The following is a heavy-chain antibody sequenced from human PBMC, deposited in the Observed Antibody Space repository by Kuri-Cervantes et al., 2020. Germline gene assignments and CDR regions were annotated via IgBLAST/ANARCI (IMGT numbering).Heavy chain of an antibody. J-gene: IGHJ4*02. CDR2: ISAGGGNT. CDR1: GFTFSSYG. D-gene: IGHD3-10*01. CDR3: AKVVAYGSGSYYND. V-gene: IGHV3-23*01. Sequence: GESLKISCAASGFTFSSYGMSWVRQAPGQGLEWVSSISAGGGNTYYADSVKGRFTISRDNSKNTLYLQMNSLRAEDTAVYYCAKVVAYGSGSYYNDWGQGTLVTVSS.